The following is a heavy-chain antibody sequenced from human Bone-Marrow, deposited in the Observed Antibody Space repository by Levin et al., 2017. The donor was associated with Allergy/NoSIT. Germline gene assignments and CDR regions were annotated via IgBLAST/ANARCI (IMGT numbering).Heavy chain of an antibody. D-gene: IGHD3-22*01. Sequence: SQTLSLPCTVSGGSLSNYYWSWIRQPPGKGLEWIGYIYDIGDTHYNPSLKSRVTVSVDTSKNQVSLKMRSVTAADTAFYYCARSQSYYDSTAYYPWSSFGPWGQGTLVTVSS. CDR2: IYDIGDT. V-gene: IGHV4-59*01. CDR3: ARSQSYYDSTAYYPWSSFGP. J-gene: IGHJ5*02. CDR1: GGSLSNYY.